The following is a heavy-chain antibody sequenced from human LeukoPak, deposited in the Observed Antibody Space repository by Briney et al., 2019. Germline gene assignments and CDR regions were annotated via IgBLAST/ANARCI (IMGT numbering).Heavy chain of an antibody. Sequence: SETLSLTCTVSGGSISSYYWSWIRQPPGKGLEWIGYIYYSGSTNYNPSLKSRVTISVGTSRNQFSLKLSSVTAADTAVYYCARDLYSSSSGFDYWGQGTLVTVSS. D-gene: IGHD6-6*01. CDR1: GGSISSYY. J-gene: IGHJ4*02. V-gene: IGHV4-59*01. CDR3: ARDLYSSSSGFDY. CDR2: IYYSGST.